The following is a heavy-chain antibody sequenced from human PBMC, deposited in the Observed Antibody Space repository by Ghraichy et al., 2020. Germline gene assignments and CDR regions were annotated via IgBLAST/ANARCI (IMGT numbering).Heavy chain of an antibody. V-gene: IGHV3-20*01. J-gene: IGHJ5*02. CDR2: INWNGGST. CDR1: GFTFDDYG. CDR3: ARDQPARRVRGVSPRWFDP. Sequence: GGSLRLSCAASGFTFDDYGMSWVRQAPGKGLEWVSGINWNGGSTGYADSVKGRFTISRDNAKNSLYLQMNSLRAEDTALYHCARDQPARRVRGVSPRWFDPWGEGALVTVSS. D-gene: IGHD3-10*01.